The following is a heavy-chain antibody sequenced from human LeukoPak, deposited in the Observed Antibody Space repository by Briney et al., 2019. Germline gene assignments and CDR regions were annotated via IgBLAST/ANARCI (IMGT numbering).Heavy chain of an antibody. D-gene: IGHD2-2*01. J-gene: IGHJ6*03. CDR2: INPNSGGT. CDR1: GYTFTGYY. V-gene: IGHV1-2*02. CDR3: AREAPRGEYQLPPPSGCYYYMDG. Sequence: ASVKVSCKASGYTFTGYYMHWVRQAPGQGLEWMGWINPNSGGTNYAQKFQGRVTMTRDTSISTAYMELSRLRSDDTPVYYCAREAPRGEYQLPPPSGCYYYMDGWGKGTTVTVSS.